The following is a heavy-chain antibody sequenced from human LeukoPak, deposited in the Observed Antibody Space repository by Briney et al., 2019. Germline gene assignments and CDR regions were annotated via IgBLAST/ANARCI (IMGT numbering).Heavy chain of an antibody. CDR1: GFTFSSYW. CDR2: INSDGSST. CDR3: ASLDIVVVPAATGY. J-gene: IGHJ4*02. V-gene: IGHV3-74*01. Sequence: PGGSLRLSCAASGFTFSSYWMHWVRHAPGKGLVWVSRINSDGSSTSYADSVKGRFTISRDNAKNTLYLQMNSLRAEDTAVYYCASLDIVVVPAATGYWGQGTLVTVSS. D-gene: IGHD2-2*03.